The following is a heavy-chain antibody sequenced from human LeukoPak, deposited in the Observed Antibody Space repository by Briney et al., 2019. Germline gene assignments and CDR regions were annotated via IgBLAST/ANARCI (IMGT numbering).Heavy chain of an antibody. V-gene: IGHV4-30-4*08. CDR1: GGSISSGDYY. J-gene: IGHJ3*02. Sequence: SETLSLTCTVSGGSISSGDYYWSWIRQPPGKGLEWSGYIYYSGSTYYSPSLKSRVTISVDTSKNQFSLKLSSVTAADTAVYYCARDHRALDCSDAFDIWGQGTMVTVSS. CDR3: ARDHRALDCSDAFDI. D-gene: IGHD2-15*01. CDR2: IYYSGST.